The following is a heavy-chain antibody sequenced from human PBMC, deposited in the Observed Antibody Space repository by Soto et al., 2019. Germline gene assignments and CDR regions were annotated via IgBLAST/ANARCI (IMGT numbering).Heavy chain of an antibody. CDR2: TSFDGSSG. V-gene: IGHV3-30*18. D-gene: IGHD6-19*01. Sequence: QVQLVESGGGVVQPGRSLRLSCAASGFTFSSSGMHWVRQAPGKGLEWVAVTSFDGSSGYYADSVRGRFTISRDNSNNTLYLQMNILRAADTAVYYCANSPPAVAGSFDYCAPGTLVTVSS. CDR3: ANSPPAVAGSFDY. CDR1: GFTFSSSG. J-gene: IGHJ4*02.